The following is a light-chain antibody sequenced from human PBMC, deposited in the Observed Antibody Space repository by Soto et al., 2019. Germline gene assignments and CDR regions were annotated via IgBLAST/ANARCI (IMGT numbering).Light chain of an antibody. J-gene: IGKJ4*01. Sequence: ERVMTQSPATLSASPGERVTLSCRASQSVASSVAWYQQKPGQPPRLLIYGATTRATGIPARFSGSGSGTEFTLTISSLQSEDFAVYYCQQYNNWPLTFGGGSKVDIK. CDR1: QSVASS. CDR2: GAT. V-gene: IGKV3D-15*01. CDR3: QQYNNWPLT.